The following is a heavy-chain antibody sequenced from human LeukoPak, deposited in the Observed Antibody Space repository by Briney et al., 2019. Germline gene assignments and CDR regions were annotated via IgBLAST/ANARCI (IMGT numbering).Heavy chain of an antibody. Sequence: GGSLRLSCAASGFTFSSYAMSWVRQAPGKGLEWVSAISGSGGSTYYADSVKGRFTISRDNSKNTLYLQMNSLRAEDTAVYYCAKVGRSMIVVVNTVFDYWGQGTLVTVSS. D-gene: IGHD3-22*01. CDR3: AKVGRSMIVVVNTVFDY. J-gene: IGHJ4*02. V-gene: IGHV3-23*01. CDR2: ISGSGGST. CDR1: GFTFSSYA.